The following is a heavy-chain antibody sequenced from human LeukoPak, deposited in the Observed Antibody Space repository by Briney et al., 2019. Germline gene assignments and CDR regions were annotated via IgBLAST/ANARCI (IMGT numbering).Heavy chain of an antibody. Sequence: GGSLRLSCAASGFTFSSYSMNWVRQAPGKGLEWVSSISSSSSYIYYADSVKGRFTVSRDNAKNSLYLQMNSLRAEDTAVYYCARDRGRGYYYGMDVWGQGTTVTVSS. V-gene: IGHV3-21*01. D-gene: IGHD3-10*01. CDR1: GFTFSSYS. CDR3: ARDRGRGYYYGMDV. J-gene: IGHJ6*02. CDR2: ISSSSSYI.